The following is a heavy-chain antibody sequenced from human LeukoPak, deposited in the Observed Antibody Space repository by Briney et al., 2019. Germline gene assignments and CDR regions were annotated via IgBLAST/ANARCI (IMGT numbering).Heavy chain of an antibody. Sequence: GGSLRLSCAASGFTFSRYEMHWVRQAPGKGLDWVSYISRSGSTIYYADSVKGRFTISRDNAQNSLYLQMNSLRADDTAVYYCAREMVPADGLFDYWGQGTLVTVSS. D-gene: IGHD2-2*01. CDR1: GFTFSRYE. V-gene: IGHV3-48*03. J-gene: IGHJ4*02. CDR2: ISRSGSTI. CDR3: AREMVPADGLFDY.